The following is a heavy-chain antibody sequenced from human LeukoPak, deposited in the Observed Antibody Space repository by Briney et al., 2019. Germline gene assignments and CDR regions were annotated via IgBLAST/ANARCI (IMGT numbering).Heavy chain of an antibody. J-gene: IGHJ6*02. V-gene: IGHV1-46*01. CDR2: INPSGGST. Sequence: ASVKVSCKASGYTFTSYYMHWVRQAPGQGLEWMGIINPSGGSTSYAQKFQGRVTMTRDTSTSTVYMELSSLRSEDTAVYYCARGLRVPAAMEEVQPLYYYYGMDVWGQGTTVTVSS. CDR1: GYTFTSYY. CDR3: ARGLRVPAAMEEVQPLYYYYGMDV. D-gene: IGHD2-2*01.